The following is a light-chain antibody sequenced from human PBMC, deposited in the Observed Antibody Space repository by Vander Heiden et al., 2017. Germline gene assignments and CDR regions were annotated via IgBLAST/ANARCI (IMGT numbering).Light chain of an antibody. Sequence: IVMTQSPDPLAVSLGERATINCKSSQSVLLSSNNKNYLAWYQQKPGQPPKLLIYWASTRQSGVPDRFSGSGSGTDFTLTISSLQAEDVAVYYCQQYYDSPLTFGGGTKLEIK. J-gene: IGKJ4*01. CDR2: WAS. CDR3: QQYYDSPLT. CDR1: QSVLLSSNNKNY. V-gene: IGKV4-1*01.